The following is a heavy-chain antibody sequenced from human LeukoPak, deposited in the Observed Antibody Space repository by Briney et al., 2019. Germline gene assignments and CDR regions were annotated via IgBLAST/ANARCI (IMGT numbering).Heavy chain of an antibody. CDR2: IIPIFGTA. CDR3: ARGAAPGGFDY. Sequence: ASVKVSCKAAGGTFSSYAISWVRQAPGQGLEWMGGIIPIFGTAKYAQKFQGRVTITADELTRTAYMELSSLRSEDTAVYYCARGAAPGGFDYWGQGTLVTVSS. V-gene: IGHV1-69*13. J-gene: IGHJ4*02. D-gene: IGHD3-16*01. CDR1: GGTFSSYA.